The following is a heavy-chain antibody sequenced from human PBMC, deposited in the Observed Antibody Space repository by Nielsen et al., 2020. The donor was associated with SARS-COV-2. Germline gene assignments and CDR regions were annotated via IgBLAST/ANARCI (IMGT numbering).Heavy chain of an antibody. CDR3: AKDRGYNDWYFDL. CDR2: ISYDGSNK. CDR1: GFTFSSYW. J-gene: IGHJ2*01. V-gene: IGHV3-30*18. Sequence: GGSLRLSCAASGFTFSSYWMHWVRQAPGKGLEWVAVISYDGSNKYYADSVKGRFTISRDNSKNTLYLQMNSLRAEDTAVYYCAKDRGYNDWYFDLWGRGTLVTVSS. D-gene: IGHD5-24*01.